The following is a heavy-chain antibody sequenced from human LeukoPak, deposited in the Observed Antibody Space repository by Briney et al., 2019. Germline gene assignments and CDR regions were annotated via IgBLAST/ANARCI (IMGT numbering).Heavy chain of an antibody. Sequence: PSETLSLTCAVYGGSFSGYYWSWVRQPPGKGLEWIGEINHSGSTNYNPSLKSRVTISVDTSKNQFSLKLSSVTAADTAVYYCAKQTDAFDIWGQGTMVTVSS. CDR3: AKQTDAFDI. CDR2: INHSGST. V-gene: IGHV4-34*01. CDR1: GGSFSGYY. J-gene: IGHJ3*02.